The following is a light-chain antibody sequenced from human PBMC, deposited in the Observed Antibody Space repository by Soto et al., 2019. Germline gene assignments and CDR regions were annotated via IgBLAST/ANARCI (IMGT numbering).Light chain of an antibody. CDR1: QSVSRY. CDR3: QQRSNWPAT. V-gene: IGKV3-11*01. CDR2: DVS. J-gene: IGKJ5*01. Sequence: EVVLTQSPATLSFSPGERATLSCRASQSVSRYLAWYQQKPGQAPRLLIYDVSNRATGTPARFSGGGSGTDFTLTISSLEPEDFAVYYCQQRSNWPATFGQGTRLEIK.